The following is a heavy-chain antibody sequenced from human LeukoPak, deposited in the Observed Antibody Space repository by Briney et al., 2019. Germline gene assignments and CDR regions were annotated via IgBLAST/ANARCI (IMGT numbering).Heavy chain of an antibody. CDR2: ISWNSGSI. CDR1: GFTFDDYA. V-gene: IGHV3-9*01. J-gene: IGHJ4*02. D-gene: IGHD3-22*01. Sequence: AGGSLRLSCAASGFTFDDYAMHWVRQAPGKGLEWVSGISWNSGSIGYADSVKGRFTISRDNAKNSLYLQMNSLRAEDTALYYCAKDKKRYYYDSSGYPDYWGQGTLVTVSS. CDR3: AKDKKRYYYDSSGYPDY.